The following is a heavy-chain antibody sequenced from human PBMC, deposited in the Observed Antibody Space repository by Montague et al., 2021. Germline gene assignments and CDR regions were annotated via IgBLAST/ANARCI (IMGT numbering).Heavy chain of an antibody. Sequence: SETLSLTCTVSAASISRYIYCLAWTRQPPGKGPASVGTTFNTWCPYSSPSPKSRVTISVDTPKNQFSLRLSAVTAADTSVYYCARSLYCIGGSCYSGFDPWGPGSLVSVAS. CDR3: ARSLYCIGGSCYSGFDP. D-gene: IGHD2-15*01. J-gene: IGHJ5*02. CDR1: AASISRYIYC. V-gene: IGHV4-39*01. CDR2: TFNTWCP.